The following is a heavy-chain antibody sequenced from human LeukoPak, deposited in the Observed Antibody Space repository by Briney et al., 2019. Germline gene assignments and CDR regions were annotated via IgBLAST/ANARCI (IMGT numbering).Heavy chain of an antibody. CDR1: GFTFSSYS. D-gene: IGHD6-13*01. CDR2: ISSSSSSI. CDR3: ARDHQEGYSSSWAYYYYYMDV. J-gene: IGHJ6*03. V-gene: IGHV3-21*01. Sequence: GGSLRLSCAASGFTFSSYSMNWVRQAPGKGLEWISSISSSSSSIYYADSVKGGFTFSRDNAKNSLYPQMNSLRAEDTAVYYCARDHQEGYSSSWAYYYYYMDVWGKGTTVTVSS.